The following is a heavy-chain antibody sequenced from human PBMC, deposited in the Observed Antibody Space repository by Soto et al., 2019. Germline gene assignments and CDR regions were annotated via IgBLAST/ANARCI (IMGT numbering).Heavy chain of an antibody. D-gene: IGHD3-22*01. CDR3: ARITMIVVVTSDAFDI. J-gene: IGHJ3*02. V-gene: IGHV4-39*01. Sequence: ETLSLTCTVSGGSISSSSYYWGWIRQPPGKGLEWIGSIYYSGSTYYNPSLKSRVTISVDTSKNQFSLKLSSVTAADTAVYYCARITMIVVVTSDAFDIWGQGTMVTVSS. CDR2: IYYSGST. CDR1: GGSISSSSYY.